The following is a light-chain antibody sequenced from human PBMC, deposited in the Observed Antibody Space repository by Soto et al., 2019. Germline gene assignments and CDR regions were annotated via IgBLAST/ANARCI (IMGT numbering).Light chain of an antibody. CDR3: QQRTNWPPT. V-gene: IGKV3-11*01. J-gene: IGKJ4*01. Sequence: EIVLTQSPATLSLSPGERATLSCRASQSVSSYLAWYQLKPGRTPRLLIFDAFNRATGIPARFSGSGSGTDFTLTISSLEPEDFATYYCQQRTNWPPTFGGGTKVEIK. CDR2: DAF. CDR1: QSVSSY.